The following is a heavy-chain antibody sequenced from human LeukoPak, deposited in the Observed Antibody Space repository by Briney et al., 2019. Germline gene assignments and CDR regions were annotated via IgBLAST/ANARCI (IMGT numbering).Heavy chain of an antibody. V-gene: IGHV4-34*01. J-gene: IGHJ3*02. CDR2: INHSGST. CDR1: GGSFSGYY. Sequence: SETLSFTCAVYGGSFSGYYWSWIRQPPGKGLEWIGEINHSGSTNYNPSLKSRVTISVDTSKNQFSLKLSSVTAADTAVYYCARGPYRVTMVRGGPGAFDIWGQGTMVTVSS. CDR3: ARGPYRVTMVRGGPGAFDI. D-gene: IGHD3-10*01.